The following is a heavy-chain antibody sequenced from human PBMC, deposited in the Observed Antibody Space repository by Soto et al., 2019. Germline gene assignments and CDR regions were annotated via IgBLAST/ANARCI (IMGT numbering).Heavy chain of an antibody. CDR2: IWYDGSNK. D-gene: IGHD3-10*01. CDR3: AKFGDYYYGMDV. CDR1: GFTFSSYG. J-gene: IGHJ6*02. Sequence: QVQLVESGGGVVQPGRSLRLSCAASGFTFSSYGMHWVRQAPGKGLEWGAVIWYDGSNKYYADSVKGRFTISRDNSKNTLYLQMNSLRAEDTAVYYCAKFGDYYYGMDVWGQGTTVTVSS. V-gene: IGHV3-33*06.